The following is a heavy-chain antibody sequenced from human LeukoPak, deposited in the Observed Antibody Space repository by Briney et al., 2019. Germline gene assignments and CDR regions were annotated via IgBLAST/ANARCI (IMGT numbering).Heavy chain of an antibody. Sequence: SETLSLTCTVSGGSISSTSYYWGWIRQPPGKGLEWIGSIYYSGSTYYNPSLQSRVTISVDTSKNQFSLKLTSVTAADTAVFYCVRQGGPITSVRGVFDPWGQGTLVTVSS. CDR3: VRQGGPITSVRGVFDP. V-gene: IGHV4-39*01. J-gene: IGHJ5*02. CDR1: GGSISSTSYY. D-gene: IGHD3-10*01. CDR2: IYYSGST.